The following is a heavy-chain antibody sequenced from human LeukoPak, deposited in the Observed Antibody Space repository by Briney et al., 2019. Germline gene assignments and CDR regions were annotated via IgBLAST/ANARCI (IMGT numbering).Heavy chain of an antibody. CDR3: ARGIAVREVLHAFAN. Sequence: AGRSLRLSCAASGFTFADYGMTGVRRVPEKGLEWVSGINYSGGMTGYADPVEVRFTISRDNAKTSIYLQMNSLRAEDTALYYCARGIAVREVLHAFANWGQGTMVTVSS. J-gene: IGHJ3*02. CDR1: GFTFADYG. D-gene: IGHD6-13*01. CDR2: INYSGGMT. V-gene: IGHV3-20*04.